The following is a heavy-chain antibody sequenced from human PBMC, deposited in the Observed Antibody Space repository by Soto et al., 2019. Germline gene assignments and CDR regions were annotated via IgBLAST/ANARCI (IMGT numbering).Heavy chain of an antibody. CDR1: GYTFTSYA. CDR2: INAGNGNT. J-gene: IGHJ4*02. CDR3: ARDYDSSGYPRYYFDY. Sequence: SVKVSCKASGYTFTSYAMHWVRQAPGQRLEWMGWINAGNGNTKYSQKFQGRVTITRDTSASTAYMELSSLRSEDTAVYYCARDYDSSGYPRYYFDYWGQGTLVPVSS. V-gene: IGHV1-3*01. D-gene: IGHD3-22*01.